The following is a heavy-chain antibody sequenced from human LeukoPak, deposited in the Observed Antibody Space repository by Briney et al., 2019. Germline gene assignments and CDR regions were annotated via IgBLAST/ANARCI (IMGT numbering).Heavy chain of an antibody. Sequence: PGGSLRLSCAASRFTLSTYWMSWVRQAPGKGLEWVSAISGSGGSTYYADSVKGRFTISRDNSKNTLYLQMNSLRAEDTAVYYCAKDLRITIFGVVIRGRSGMDVWGQGTTVTVSS. CDR3: AKDLRITIFGVVIRGRSGMDV. D-gene: IGHD3-3*01. V-gene: IGHV3-23*01. CDR1: RFTLSTYW. CDR2: ISGSGGST. J-gene: IGHJ6*02.